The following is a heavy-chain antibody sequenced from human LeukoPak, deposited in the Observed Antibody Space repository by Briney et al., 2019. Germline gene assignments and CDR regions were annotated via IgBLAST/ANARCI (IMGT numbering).Heavy chain of an antibody. CDR2: IYTSGST. D-gene: IGHD4-17*01. J-gene: IGHJ4*02. CDR1: GGSISSYY. CDR3: ARVGGYYGDYGHLDY. Sequence: SETLSLTCTVSGGSISSYYWSWIRQPAGKGLEWIGRIYTSGSTNYNPSLKSRVTMSVDTSKNQFSLKLSSVTAPDTAVYYCARVGGYYGDYGHLDYWGQGPLVTVSS. V-gene: IGHV4-4*07.